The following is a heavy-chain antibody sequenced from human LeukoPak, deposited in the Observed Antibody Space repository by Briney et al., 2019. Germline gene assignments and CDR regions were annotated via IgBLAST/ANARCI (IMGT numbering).Heavy chain of an antibody. D-gene: IGHD3-10*01. J-gene: IGHJ4*02. V-gene: IGHV4-34*01. CDR2: INHSGST. CDR3: ANSMVRGVIVADY. Sequence: PSETLSLTCAVYGGSFSGYYWSWIRQPPGKGLEWIGEINHSGSTNYNPSLKSRVTISVDTSKNQFSLKLSSVTAADTAVYYCANSMVRGVIVADYWGQGTLVTVSS. CDR1: GGSFSGYY.